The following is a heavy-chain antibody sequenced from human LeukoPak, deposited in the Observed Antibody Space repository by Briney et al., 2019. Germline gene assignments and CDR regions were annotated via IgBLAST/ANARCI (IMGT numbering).Heavy chain of an antibody. J-gene: IGHJ5*02. V-gene: IGHV4-39*01. Sequence: PSETLSLTCTVSGGSISSSSYYWGWIRQPPGKGLEWIGIIYYSGSTYYNPSLKSRVTISVDTSKNQFSLKLSSVTAADTAVYYCARHNSYGDSARNWFDPWGQGTLVTVSS. D-gene: IGHD4-17*01. CDR2: IYYSGST. CDR3: ARHNSYGDSARNWFDP. CDR1: GGSISSSSYY.